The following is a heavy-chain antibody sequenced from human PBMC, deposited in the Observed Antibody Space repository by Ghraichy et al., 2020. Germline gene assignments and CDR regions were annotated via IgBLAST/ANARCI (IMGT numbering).Heavy chain of an antibody. CDR3: ARGRDSSSWFLASNLDY. V-gene: IGHV4-34*01. CDR1: GGSFIGYY. J-gene: IGHJ4*02. D-gene: IGHD6-13*01. CDR2: INHSGST. Sequence: SETLSLTCAADGGSFIGYYWSWIRQPPGKGLEWIGEINHSGSTNYNPSLKSRVTISVDTSKNQFSLKLRSVTAADTAVYYCARGRDSSSWFLASNLDYWGRGTLVTVAS.